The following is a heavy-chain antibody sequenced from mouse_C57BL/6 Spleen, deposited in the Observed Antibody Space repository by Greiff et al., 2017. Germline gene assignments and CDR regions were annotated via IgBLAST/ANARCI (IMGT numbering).Heavy chain of an antibody. CDR1: GYSFTGYY. J-gene: IGHJ2*01. V-gene: IGHV1-42*01. Sequence: VHVKQSGPELVKPGASVKISCKASGYSFTGYYMNWVKQSPEKSLEWIGEINPSTGGTTYNQKFKAKATLTVDKSSSTAYMQLKSLTSEDSAVYYCARDSSGSDYWGQGTTLTVSS. CDR2: INPSTGGT. D-gene: IGHD3-2*02. CDR3: ARDSSGSDY.